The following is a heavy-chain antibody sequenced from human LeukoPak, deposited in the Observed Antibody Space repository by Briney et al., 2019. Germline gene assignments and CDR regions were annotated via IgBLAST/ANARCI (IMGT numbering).Heavy chain of an antibody. CDR1: GFTFSSYG. V-gene: IGHV3-33*08. Sequence: GGSLRLSCAASGFTFSSYGMHWVRQAPGKGLEWVAVIWYDGSNKYYADSVKGRFTISRDSSENTLYLQMNSLRAEDTAVYYCARDHASGWYYFDYWGQGTLVTVSS. CDR2: IWYDGSNK. CDR3: ARDHASGWYYFDY. D-gene: IGHD6-19*01. J-gene: IGHJ4*02.